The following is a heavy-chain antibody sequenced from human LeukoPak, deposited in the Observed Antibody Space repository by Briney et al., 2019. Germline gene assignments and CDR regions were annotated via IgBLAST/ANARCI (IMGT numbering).Heavy chain of an antibody. J-gene: IGHJ4*02. Sequence: GGSLRLSCAASGFTFSSYAMSWVRQAPGKGLEWVSAISGSGGSTYYADSVKGRFTTSRDNSKNTLYLQMNSLRAEDTAVYYCAKVPADSSSWFTYYFDSWGRGTLVTV. CDR2: ISGSGGST. CDR3: AKVPADSSSWFTYYFDS. CDR1: GFTFSSYA. V-gene: IGHV3-23*01. D-gene: IGHD6-13*01.